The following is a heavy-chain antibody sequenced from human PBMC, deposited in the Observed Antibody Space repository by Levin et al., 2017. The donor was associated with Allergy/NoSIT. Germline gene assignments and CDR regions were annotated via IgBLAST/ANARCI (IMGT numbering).Heavy chain of an antibody. J-gene: IGHJ3*02. CDR3: AREACRSSSCYEEDAFDS. CDR1: GFTFSSYD. V-gene: IGHV3-13*04. CDR2: IGTAGDT. Sequence: GGSLRLSCAASGFTFSSYDMHWVRQATGKGLEWVSTIGTAGDTHYPGSVKGRFTISRENAKDSLYLQMNSLRAGDTAVYYCAREACRSSSCYEEDAFDSWGQGTMVTVSS. D-gene: IGHD2-2*01.